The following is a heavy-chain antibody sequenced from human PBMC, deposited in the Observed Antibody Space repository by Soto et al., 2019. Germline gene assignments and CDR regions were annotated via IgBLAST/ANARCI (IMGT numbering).Heavy chain of an antibody. V-gene: IGHV4-34*01. D-gene: IGHD2-21*01. J-gene: IGHJ6*03. CDR2: INHSGST. CDR3: ARAPRPDSAPMDV. Sequence: LSLTCAVYGGSFSGYYWSWIRQPPGKGLEWIGEINHSGSTNYNPSLKSRVTISVDTSKNQFSLKLSSVTAADTAVYYCARAPRPDSAPMDVWGKGTTVTVSS. CDR1: GGSFSGYY.